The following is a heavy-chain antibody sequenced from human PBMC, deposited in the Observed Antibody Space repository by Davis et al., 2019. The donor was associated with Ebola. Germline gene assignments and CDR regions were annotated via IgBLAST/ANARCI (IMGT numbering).Heavy chain of an antibody. CDR2: IIPILGIA. V-gene: IGHV1-69*04. CDR3: ARRICSGGSCYQTRYGMDV. D-gene: IGHD2-15*01. Sequence: SVKVSCKASGGTFSSYAISWVRQAPGQGLEWMGRIIPILGIANYAQKFQGRVTITADKSTSTAYMELSSLRSEDMAVYYCARRICSGGSCYQTRYGMDVWGQGTTVTVSS. J-gene: IGHJ6*02. CDR1: GGTFSSYA.